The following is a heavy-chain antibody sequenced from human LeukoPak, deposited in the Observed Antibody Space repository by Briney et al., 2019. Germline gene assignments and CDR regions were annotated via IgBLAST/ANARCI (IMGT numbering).Heavy chain of an antibody. CDR2: ISGAGGTT. Sequence: PGGSLRLSCAASGFTFSSYTMTWVRQAPGKGLEWVSSISGAGGTTYYADSVKGRFTVSRDNSKNTLYLQMNSLRAEDTAVYYCARDPYDSPFDYWGQGTLVTVSS. D-gene: IGHD3-3*01. V-gene: IGHV3-23*01. J-gene: IGHJ4*02. CDR1: GFTFSSYT. CDR3: ARDPYDSPFDY.